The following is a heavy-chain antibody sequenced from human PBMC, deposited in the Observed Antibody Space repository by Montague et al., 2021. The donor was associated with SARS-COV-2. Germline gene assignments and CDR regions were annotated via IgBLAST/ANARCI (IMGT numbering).Heavy chain of an antibody. J-gene: IGHJ3*02. CDR3: AKETLERHFAYDI. D-gene: IGHD1-1*01. CDR1: GFSFSSLV. V-gene: IGHV3-23*01. Sequence: SLRLSCAASGFSFSSLVMTWFRQAPGKGLEWASGVSGSGNEIYXXXSXXGRFTISRDNSKNTLYLQLESLGGEDTAKYYCAKETLERHFAYDIWGQGTMVTVSS. CDR2: VSGSGNEI.